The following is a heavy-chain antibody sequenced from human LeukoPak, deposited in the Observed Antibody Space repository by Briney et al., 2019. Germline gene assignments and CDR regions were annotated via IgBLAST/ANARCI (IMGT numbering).Heavy chain of an antibody. D-gene: IGHD4-17*01. J-gene: IGHJ4*02. Sequence: SETLSLTCTVSGGSISSSSYYWGWIRQPPGKGLEWIGSIYYSGSTYYNPSLKSRVTISVDTSKNQFSLKLSSVTAADTAVYYCARQTTVTTGRVDYWGQGTLVTVSS. V-gene: IGHV4-39*01. CDR2: IYYSGST. CDR1: GGSISSSSYY. CDR3: ARQTTVTTGRVDY.